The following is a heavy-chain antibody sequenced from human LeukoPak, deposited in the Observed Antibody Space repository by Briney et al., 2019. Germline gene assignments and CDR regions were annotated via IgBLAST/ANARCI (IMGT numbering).Heavy chain of an antibody. D-gene: IGHD3-22*01. J-gene: IGHJ4*02. V-gene: IGHV4-34*01. CDR2: INHSGST. CDR3: ARRRAYYYDSSGYYTLGYFDY. Sequence: SETLSLTCAVYGGSFSGYYWSWIRQPPGKGLEWIGEINHSGSTNYNPSLKSRVTISVDTSKNQFSLKLSSVTAADTAVYYCARRRAYYYDSSGYYTLGYFDYWGQGTLVTVSS. CDR1: GGSFSGYY.